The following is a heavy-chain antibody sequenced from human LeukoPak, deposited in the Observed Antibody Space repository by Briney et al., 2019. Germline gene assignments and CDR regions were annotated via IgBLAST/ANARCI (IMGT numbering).Heavy chain of an antibody. V-gene: IGHV3-43D*03. Sequence: GGSLRLSCAASGFTFDDYAMHWVRQAPGKGLEWVSLISWDGGSTYYADSVKGRFTISRDNSKNSLYLQMNSLRAEDTALYYCAKDKGYCSGGSCPTLFDYWGQGTLVTVSS. CDR1: GFTFDDYA. D-gene: IGHD2-15*01. CDR2: ISWDGGST. CDR3: AKDKGYCSGGSCPTLFDY. J-gene: IGHJ4*02.